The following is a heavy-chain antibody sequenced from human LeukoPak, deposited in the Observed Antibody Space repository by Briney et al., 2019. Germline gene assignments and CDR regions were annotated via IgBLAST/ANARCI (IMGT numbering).Heavy chain of an antibody. D-gene: IGHD6-19*01. Sequence: GGSLRLSCAASGFALSTYWMHWVRQVPGKGLVWVSRISDDGTTTTYADSVKGRFTLSRDSAKNTLYLQMNSLRAEDTAVYYCAKDPHSSGWYSYYYGMDVWGQGTTVTVSS. J-gene: IGHJ6*02. V-gene: IGHV3-74*01. CDR1: GFALSTYW. CDR3: AKDPHSSGWYSYYYGMDV. CDR2: ISDDGTTT.